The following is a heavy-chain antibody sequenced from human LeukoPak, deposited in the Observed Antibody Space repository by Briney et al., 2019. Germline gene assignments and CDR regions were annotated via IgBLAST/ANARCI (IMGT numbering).Heavy chain of an antibody. V-gene: IGHV1-69-2*01. CDR1: GYTFTSYY. CDR3: ATSSGIAAAGRPNWFDP. D-gene: IGHD6-13*01. CDR2: VDPEDGET. Sequence: ASVKVSCKASGYTFTSYYMHWVQQAPGKGLEWMGLVDPEDGETIYAEKFQGRVTITADTSTDTAYMELSSLRSEDTAVYYCATSSGIAAAGRPNWFDPWGQGTLVTVSS. J-gene: IGHJ5*02.